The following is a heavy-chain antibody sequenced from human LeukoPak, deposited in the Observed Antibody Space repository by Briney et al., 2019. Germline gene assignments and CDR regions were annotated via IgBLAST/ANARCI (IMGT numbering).Heavy chain of an antibody. CDR2: ISWNSGSI. CDR3: AKVDTAMMRGPNFDY. Sequence: GRSQRLSCAASGFTFDDYAMHWVRQAPGKGLEWVSGISWNSGSIGYADSVKGRFTISRDNAKNSLYLQMNSLRAEDTALYYCAKVDTAMMRGPNFDYWGQGTLVTVSS. D-gene: IGHD5-18*01. CDR1: GFTFDDYA. J-gene: IGHJ4*02. V-gene: IGHV3-9*01.